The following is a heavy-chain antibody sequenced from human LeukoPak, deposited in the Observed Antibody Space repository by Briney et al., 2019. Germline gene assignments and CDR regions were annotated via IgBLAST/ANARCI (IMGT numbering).Heavy chain of an antibody. CDR2: IYYSGST. D-gene: IGHD3-9*01. J-gene: IGHJ5*02. V-gene: IGHV4-39*07. Sequence: PSETLSLTCTVSGGSISSSSYYWGWIRQPPGKGLEWIGSIYYSGSTYYNPSLKSRVTISVDTSKNQFSLKLSSVTAADTAVYYCARERVSFLAGYYSDWFDPWGQGTLVTVSS. CDR1: GGSISSSSYY. CDR3: ARERVSFLAGYYSDWFDP.